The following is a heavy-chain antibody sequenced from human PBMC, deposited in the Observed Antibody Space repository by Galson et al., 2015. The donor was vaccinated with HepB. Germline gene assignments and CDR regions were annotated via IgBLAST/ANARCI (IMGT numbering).Heavy chain of an antibody. CDR3: AKGFEWLLNYYYYGMDV. Sequence: SLRLSCAASGFTFSNYGMHWVRQAPGKGLEWVAVISYDGSKSIYGDSVKGRFTVSRDNSKNTLYLHMNSLGVDDTAVYYCAKGFEWLLNYYYYGMDVWGQGTTVTV. CDR2: ISYDGSKS. D-gene: IGHD3-9*01. J-gene: IGHJ6*02. V-gene: IGHV3-30*18. CDR1: GFTFSNYG.